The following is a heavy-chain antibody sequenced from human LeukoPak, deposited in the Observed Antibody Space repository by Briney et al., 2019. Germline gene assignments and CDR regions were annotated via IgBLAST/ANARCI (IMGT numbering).Heavy chain of an antibody. CDR1: GFTFDDYA. CDR3: AKVNRYRGAMVRSTFDY. J-gene: IGHJ4*02. V-gene: IGHV3-9*01. Sequence: SGRSLRLSCAASGFTFDDYAMHWVRQAPGKGLEWVSGISWNSGSIGYADSVKGRFTISRDNAKNSLYLQMNSLRAEDTALYYCAKVNRYRGAMVRSTFDYWGQGTLVTVSS. D-gene: IGHD5-18*01. CDR2: ISWNSGSI.